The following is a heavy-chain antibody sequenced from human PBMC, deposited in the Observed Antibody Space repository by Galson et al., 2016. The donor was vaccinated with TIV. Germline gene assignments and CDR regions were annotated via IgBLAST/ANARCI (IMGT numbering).Heavy chain of an antibody. D-gene: IGHD3-9*01. CDR2: IHPGDSDT. V-gene: IGHV5-51*01. Sequence: GAEVKKPGESLKISCKGSGYSFTSYWIAWVRQMPGKGLELMGVIHPGDSDTRYSPSFQGQVSISADRSISTAYLQWSSLKASDTAMYYCAKQLDFDQRVLDAFHIWGQGTLLTVSS. J-gene: IGHJ3*02. CDR1: GYSFTSYW. CDR3: AKQLDFDQRVLDAFHI.